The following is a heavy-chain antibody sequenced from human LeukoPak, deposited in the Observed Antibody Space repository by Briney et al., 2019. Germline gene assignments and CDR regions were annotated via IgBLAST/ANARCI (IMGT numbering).Heavy chain of an antibody. Sequence: SETLSLTCTVSGGSISSGDYYWSWIRQPPGKGLEWIGYIYYSGSTYYNPSLKSRVTISVDTSKNQFSLKLSSVTAADTAVYYCARDKMGAWAGSFDPWGQGTLVTVSS. CDR1: GGSISSGDYY. V-gene: IGHV4-30-4*01. CDR2: IYYSGST. D-gene: IGHD1-26*01. J-gene: IGHJ5*02. CDR3: ARDKMGAWAGSFDP.